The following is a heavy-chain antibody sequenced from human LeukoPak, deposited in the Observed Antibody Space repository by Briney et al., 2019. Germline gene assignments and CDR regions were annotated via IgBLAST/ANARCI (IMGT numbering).Heavy chain of an antibody. J-gene: IGHJ4*02. CDR3: ARNTCSGGSCYQDY. CDR2: IYYSGST. D-gene: IGHD2-15*01. Sequence: SQTLSLTCTVSGGSISSGGYYWSWIRQHPGKGLESIGYIYYSGSTYYNPSLKSRVTISVDTSKNQFSLKLSSVTAADTAVYYCARNTCSGGSCYQDYWGQGTLVTVSS. CDR1: GGSISSGGYY. V-gene: IGHV4-31*03.